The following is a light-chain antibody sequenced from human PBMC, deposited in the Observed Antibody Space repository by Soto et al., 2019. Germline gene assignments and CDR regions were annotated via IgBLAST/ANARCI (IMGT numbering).Light chain of an antibody. CDR1: SGHSSYA. V-gene: IGLV4-69*01. CDR3: QTWGTGIRV. CDR2: LNSDGSH. Sequence: QPVLTQSPSASASLGASVKLTCTLSSGHSSYAIAWHQQQPEKGPRYLMKLNSDGSHSKGDGIPDRFSGSSSGAERYHTISSLQSEDEADYYCQTWGTGIRVFGGGTKVTVL. J-gene: IGLJ2*01.